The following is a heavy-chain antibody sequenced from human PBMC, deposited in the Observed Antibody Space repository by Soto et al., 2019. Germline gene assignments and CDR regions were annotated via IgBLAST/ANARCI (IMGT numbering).Heavy chain of an antibody. J-gene: IGHJ6*02. Sequence: GGSLRLSCAASGFTFSSYGMHWVRQAPGKGLEWVAVIWYDGSNKYYADSVKGRFTISRDNSKNTLYLQMNSLRAEDTAVYYCARVGKDYYYGSGSYYNPGMDVWGQGTTVTVSS. CDR2: IWYDGSNK. CDR3: ARVGKDYYYGSGSYYNPGMDV. D-gene: IGHD3-10*01. V-gene: IGHV3-33*01. CDR1: GFTFSSYG.